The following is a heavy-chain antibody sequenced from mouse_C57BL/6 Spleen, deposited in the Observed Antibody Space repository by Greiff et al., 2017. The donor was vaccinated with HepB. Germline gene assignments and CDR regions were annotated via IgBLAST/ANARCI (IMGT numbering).Heavy chain of an antibody. CDR2: INPNNGGT. D-gene: IGHD2-5*01. CDR3: ARSDYSNYAWFAY. CDR1: GYTFTDYY. V-gene: IGHV1-26*01. J-gene: IGHJ3*01. Sequence: EVKLQQSGPELVKPGASVKISCKASGYTFTDYYMNWVKQSHGKSLEWIGDINPNNGGTSYNQKFKGKATLTVDKSSSTAYMELRSLTSEDSAVYYCARSDYSNYAWFAYWGQGTLVTVSA.